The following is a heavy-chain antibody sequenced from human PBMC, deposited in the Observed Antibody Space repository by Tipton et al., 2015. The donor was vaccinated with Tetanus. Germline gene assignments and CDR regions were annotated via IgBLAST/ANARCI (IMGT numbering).Heavy chain of an antibody. CDR3: GRHGGSYIAYWCFDL. CDR1: GGSIINTTW. Sequence: SLRLSCTVSGGSIINTTWLTWVRQPPGKGLEWLGDIFHSGTAYYSPSLKSRLTISLDKSNNHLSLKMTSVTAADSAVYYCGRHGGSYIAYWCFDLWGRGSLVTVSS. CDR2: IFHSGTA. V-gene: IGHV4-4*02. J-gene: IGHJ2*01. D-gene: IGHD1-26*01.